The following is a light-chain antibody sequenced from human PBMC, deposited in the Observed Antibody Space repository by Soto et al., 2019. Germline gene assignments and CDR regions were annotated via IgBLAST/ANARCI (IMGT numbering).Light chain of an antibody. Sequence: EIVMTQSPATLSVVPGERVTLSCRASQDIRSHLAWYQQKPGQAPRLLIYDASNRATGIPARFSGSGSGTDFTLTISSLEPEDFAVYYCQQRSNWPPTWTFGQGTKVDIK. CDR3: QQRSNWPPTWT. V-gene: IGKV3-11*01. CDR2: DAS. CDR1: QDIRSH. J-gene: IGKJ1*01.